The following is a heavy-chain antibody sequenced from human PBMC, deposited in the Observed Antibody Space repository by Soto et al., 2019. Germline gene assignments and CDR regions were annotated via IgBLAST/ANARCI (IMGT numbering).Heavy chain of an antibody. CDR2: VSGGGDGT. V-gene: IGHV3-23*01. Sequence: EVQLLESGGGLVQPGGSLRLSCAASGFTFTNYAMSWVRQAPGKGLEWVSTVSGGGDGTYYADSVKGRFSTSRDNSRNTVYLQMNSLRAEDTAVYYCAKKGLGSLATYCNYGDCQYAFDIWGQGTIVTVSS. CDR3: AKKGLGSLATYCNYGDCQYAFDI. CDR1: GFTFTNYA. J-gene: IGHJ3*02. D-gene: IGHD2-21*02.